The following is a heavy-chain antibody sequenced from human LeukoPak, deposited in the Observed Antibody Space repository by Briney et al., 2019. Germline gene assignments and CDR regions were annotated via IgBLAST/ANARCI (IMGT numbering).Heavy chain of an antibody. Sequence: GGSLRLSCAASGFTFSSYAMSWVRQAPGKGLEWVSAISGSGGSTYYADSVKGRFTISGDNSKNTLYLQMNSLRAEDTAVYYCAKEMLVQLERGFNWFDPWGQGTLVTVSS. D-gene: IGHD1-1*01. CDR1: GFTFSSYA. CDR3: AKEMLVQLERGFNWFDP. J-gene: IGHJ5*02. V-gene: IGHV3-23*01. CDR2: ISGSGGST.